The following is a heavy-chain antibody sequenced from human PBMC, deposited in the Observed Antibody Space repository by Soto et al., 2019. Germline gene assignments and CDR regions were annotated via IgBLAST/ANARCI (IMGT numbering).Heavy chain of an antibody. V-gene: IGHV1-18*01. J-gene: IGHJ5*02. CDR2: ISTYNGNT. CDR1: GYSFSNSG. D-gene: IGHD2-8*01. Sequence: AASVKVSCKASGYSFSNSGFSWMRQAPGQGLEWMGWISTYNGNTNYAQKFQGRLSMTRDTSTTTAFMELTTLRSDDTAVYYCARDEYNNGRNWLNPWGQGTLVTVSS. CDR3: ARDEYNNGRNWLNP.